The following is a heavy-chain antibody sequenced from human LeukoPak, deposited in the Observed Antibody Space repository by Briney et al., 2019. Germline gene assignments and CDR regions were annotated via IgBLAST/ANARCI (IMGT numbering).Heavy chain of an antibody. V-gene: IGHV5-51*01. CDR1: GYSFTSYW. CDR3: ARRGYCSSTSCYPFDY. J-gene: IGHJ4*02. CDR2: IYPGDSDT. D-gene: IGHD2-2*01. Sequence: GESLKISCKGSGYSFTSYWIGWVRQMPGKGLERMGIIYPGDSDTRYSPSFQGQVTISADKSISTAYLQWSSLKASDTAMYYCARRGYCSSTSCYPFDYWGQGTLVTVSS.